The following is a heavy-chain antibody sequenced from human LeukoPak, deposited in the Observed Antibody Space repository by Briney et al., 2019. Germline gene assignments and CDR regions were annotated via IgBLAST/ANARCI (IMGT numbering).Heavy chain of an antibody. D-gene: IGHD2-2*01. CDR3: ARADDIVVVPDAIDWFDP. V-gene: IGHV3-21*01. Sequence: PGGSLRVSCAASGFTFSSYSMNWVRQAPGNGLEWVSSISSSSSYIYYADSVKGRFTISRDNAKNSLYLQMNSLRAEDTAVYYCARADDIVVVPDAIDWFDPWGQGTLVTVSS. CDR2: ISSSSSYI. J-gene: IGHJ5*02. CDR1: GFTFSSYS.